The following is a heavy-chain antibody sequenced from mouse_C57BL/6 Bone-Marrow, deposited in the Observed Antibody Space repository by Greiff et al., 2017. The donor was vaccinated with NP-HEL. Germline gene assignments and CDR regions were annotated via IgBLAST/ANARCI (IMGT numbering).Heavy chain of an antibody. D-gene: IGHD2-5*01. V-gene: IGHV1-9*01. CDR1: GYTFTGYW. J-gene: IGHJ3*01. Sequence: VQLQQSGAELMKPGASVKLSCKATGYTFTGYWIEWVKQRPGHGLEWIGEILPGSGSTNYNEKFKGKATFTADTSSNTAYMQLSILTTEDSAISYCARSNYSNFWFAYWGQGTLVTVSA. CDR3: ARSNYSNFWFAY. CDR2: ILPGSGST.